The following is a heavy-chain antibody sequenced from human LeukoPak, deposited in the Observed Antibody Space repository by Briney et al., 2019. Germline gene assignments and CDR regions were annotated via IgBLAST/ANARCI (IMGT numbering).Heavy chain of an antibody. D-gene: IGHD6-13*01. Sequence: PGRSLRLSCAASGFTFSTYAISWVRHAPGNWLEWVSSITVSGDSTYYADSVKGRFTTSKDNSKNTLYLQMNSLRAEDTAVYYCAKRTAAAGAFDNWGQGTLVTVSS. CDR3: AKRTAAAGAFDN. J-gene: IGHJ4*02. CDR1: GFTFSTYA. V-gene: IGHV3-23*01. CDR2: ITVSGDST.